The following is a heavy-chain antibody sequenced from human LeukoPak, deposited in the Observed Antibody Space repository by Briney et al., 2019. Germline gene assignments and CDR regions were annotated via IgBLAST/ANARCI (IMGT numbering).Heavy chain of an antibody. V-gene: IGHV4-59*01. CDR1: GGSLTSDY. Sequence: SETLSLTCAVSGGSLTSDYWSWIPQPPGKGLECIGYIYYSGSTTYNPSIKCRATISLHTSKNQIYRKLRCVTCADTAVYYCARDLSGATVTTGYYYYYRMDVWGKGTTVTVSS. J-gene: IGHJ6*04. CDR2: IYYSGST. D-gene: IGHD4-17*01. CDR3: ARDLSGATVTTGYYYYYRMDV.